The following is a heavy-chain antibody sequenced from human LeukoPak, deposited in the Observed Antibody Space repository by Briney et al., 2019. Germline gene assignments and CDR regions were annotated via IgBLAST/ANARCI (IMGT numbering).Heavy chain of an antibody. CDR1: GYTFTSYY. CDR2: INPNSGGT. J-gene: IGHJ4*02. CDR3: ARDTSRFIFGVVKGGFDY. Sequence: PVASVKVSCKASGYTFTSYYMHWVRQAPGQGLEWMGWINPNSGGTNYAQKFQGRVTMTRDTSISTAYMELSRLRSDDTAVYYCARDTSRFIFGVVKGGFDYWGQGTLVTVSS. V-gene: IGHV1-2*02. D-gene: IGHD3-3*01.